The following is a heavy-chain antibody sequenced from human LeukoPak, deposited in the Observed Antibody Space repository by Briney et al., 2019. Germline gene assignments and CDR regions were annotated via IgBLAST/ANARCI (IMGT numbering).Heavy chain of an antibody. Sequence: GASAKVSCKVSGYTLTELSMHWVRQAPGKGLEWMGGFDPEDGETIYAQKFQGRVTMTEDTSTDTAYMELSSLRSEDTAVYYCATALDTTVTKYFQHWGQGTLVTVSS. CDR3: ATALDTTVTKYFQH. D-gene: IGHD4-17*01. J-gene: IGHJ1*01. CDR1: GYTLTELS. CDR2: FDPEDGET. V-gene: IGHV1-24*01.